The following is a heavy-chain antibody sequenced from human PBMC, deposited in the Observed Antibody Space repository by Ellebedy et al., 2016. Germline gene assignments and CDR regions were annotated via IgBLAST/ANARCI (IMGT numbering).Heavy chain of an antibody. J-gene: IGHJ5*02. V-gene: IGHV1-18*01. D-gene: IGHD3-22*01. CDR1: GYTFSNYG. Sequence: ASVKVSXKASGYTFSNYGITWVRQAPGQGLEWMGWISAYNGNTNYAQKFQGRVTITADESTSTAYMELSSLRSEDTAVYYCAGRPPYYYDSSGYHNWFDPWGQGTLVTVSS. CDR3: AGRPPYYYDSSGYHNWFDP. CDR2: ISAYNGNT.